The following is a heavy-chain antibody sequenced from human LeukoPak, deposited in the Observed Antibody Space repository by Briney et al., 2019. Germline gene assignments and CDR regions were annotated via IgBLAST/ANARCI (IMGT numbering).Heavy chain of an antibody. D-gene: IGHD5-12*01. Sequence: GGSLRLSCAASGFAFSTYAMHWVRQGPGKGLEWVAVISYDGSNKYYADSVKGRFTISRDNSKNTLYLQMNSLRAEDTAVYYCAREKPSGYDYSGYFDYWGQGTLVTVSS. J-gene: IGHJ4*02. V-gene: IGHV3-30-3*01. CDR1: GFAFSTYA. CDR2: ISYDGSNK. CDR3: AREKPSGYDYSGYFDY.